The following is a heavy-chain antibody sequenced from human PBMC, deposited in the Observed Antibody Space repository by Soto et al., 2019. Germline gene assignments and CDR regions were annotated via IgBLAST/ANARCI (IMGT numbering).Heavy chain of an antibody. CDR3: ARDLSCSGGSCYPTLFDD. V-gene: IGHV1-18*01. CDR1: GYTFTSYG. CDR2: ISAYNGNT. D-gene: IGHD2-15*01. J-gene: IGHJ4*02. Sequence: ASVKVSCKASGYTFTSYGISWVRQAPGQGLEWMGWISAYNGNTNYAQKLQGRVTMTTDTSTSTAYMELRSLRSDDTAVYYCARDLSCSGGSCYPTLFDDWGQGTLVTGSS.